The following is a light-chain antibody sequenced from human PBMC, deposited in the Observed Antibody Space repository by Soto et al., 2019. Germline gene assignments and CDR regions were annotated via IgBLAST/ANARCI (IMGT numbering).Light chain of an antibody. CDR3: QQYGSSPFT. CDR1: QSVSSNF. Sequence: EIVLTQSPGTLSLSPGERATLSCRASQSVSSNFLAWYQQKPGQAPRFLIYAASSRATGIPDRFSGGGSGTYLTLTTSRLEPVDFAVYYCQQYGSSPFTFGPGTKVDIK. J-gene: IGKJ3*01. V-gene: IGKV3-20*01. CDR2: AAS.